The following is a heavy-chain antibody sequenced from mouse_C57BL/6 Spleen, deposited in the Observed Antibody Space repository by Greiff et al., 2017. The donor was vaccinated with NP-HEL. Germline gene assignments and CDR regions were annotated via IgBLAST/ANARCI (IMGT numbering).Heavy chain of an antibody. CDR2: INPNYGTT. D-gene: IGHD2-4*01. J-gene: IGHJ3*01. CDR1: GYSFTDYN. CDR3: ARKSYYDYDTGFAY. Sequence: LQESGPELVKPGASVKISCKASGYSFTDYNMNWVKQSNGKSLEWIGVINPNYGTTSYNQKFKGKATLTVDQSSSTAYMQLNSLTSEDSAVYYCARKSYYDYDTGFAYWGQGTLVTVSA. V-gene: IGHV1-39*01.